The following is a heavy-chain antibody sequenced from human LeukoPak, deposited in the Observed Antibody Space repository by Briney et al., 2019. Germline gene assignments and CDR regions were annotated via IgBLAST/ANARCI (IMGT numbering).Heavy chain of an antibody. Sequence: ASVKVSCKGSGYTFTNYAVHWVRQAPGQRLEWLGWINPGNGDTKYSQNFQGRVTVTSDTSAATAYVELNSLTSEDTAVYYCARERWHCRVNCYSVYYYALDVWGQGATVTVSS. D-gene: IGHD2-15*01. J-gene: IGHJ6*02. V-gene: IGHV1-3*01. CDR3: ARERWHCRVNCYSVYYYALDV. CDR2: INPGNGDT. CDR1: GYTFTNYA.